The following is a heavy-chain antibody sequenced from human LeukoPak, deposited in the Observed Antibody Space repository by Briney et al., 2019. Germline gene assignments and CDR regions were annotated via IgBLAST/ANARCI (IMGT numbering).Heavy chain of an antibody. CDR1: GGSISSSSYY. J-gene: IGHJ6*03. Sequence: SETLSLTCTVSGGSISSSSYYWGWIRQPPGKGLEWIGSIYYSGSTYYNPSLKSRVTISVDTSKNQFSLKLSSVTAADTAVYYCARVVGDCSSTSCYNMDVWGKGTTVTVSS. CDR3: ARVVGDCSSTSCYNMDV. CDR2: IYYSGST. V-gene: IGHV4-39*01. D-gene: IGHD2-2*02.